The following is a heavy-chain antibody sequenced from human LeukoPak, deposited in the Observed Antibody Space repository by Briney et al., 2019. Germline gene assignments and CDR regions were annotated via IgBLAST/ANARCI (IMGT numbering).Heavy chain of an antibody. V-gene: IGHV3-23*01. CDR1: GFTFNNCA. J-gene: IGHJ4*02. CDR3: AKGVSTRPLYYFDN. CDR2: ISTSGAST. Sequence: GGSLRLSCAASGFTFNNCAMTWVRQAPGKGLEWVSVISTSGASTYSADSVKGRFTISRDNSKNTLYLQMNTLRVEDTAVYYCAKGVSTRPLYYFDNWGQGTLVTVSS. D-gene: IGHD6-6*01.